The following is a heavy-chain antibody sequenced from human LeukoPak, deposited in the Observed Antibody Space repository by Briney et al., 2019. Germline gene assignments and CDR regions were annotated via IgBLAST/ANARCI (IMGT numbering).Heavy chain of an antibody. D-gene: IGHD2-2*01. Sequence: PSETLSLTCSVSGGSISGHYWTWIRQPPGKGLEWIGYIYYSGSTNYNPSLKSRVTISVDTSKNQFSLKLSSVTAADTAVYYCASWAVVVPAAIGWFDPWGQGTLVTVSS. CDR1: GGSISGHY. CDR3: ASWAVVVPAAIGWFDP. CDR2: IYYSGST. J-gene: IGHJ5*02. V-gene: IGHV4-59*08.